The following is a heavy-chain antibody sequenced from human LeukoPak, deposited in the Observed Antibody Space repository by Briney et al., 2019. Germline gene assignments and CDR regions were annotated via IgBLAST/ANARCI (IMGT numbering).Heavy chain of an antibody. CDR3: ARSSGTDSGWWYWFDP. D-gene: IGHD6-19*01. V-gene: IGHV3-30*02. Sequence: PGGSLRLSCAASGFTFSSYGMHWVRQAPGKGLEWVAFIRYDGSNKYYADSVEGRLTISRGNSEKTLYLQMNSLITDDTAVVYWARSSGTDSGWWYWFDPWGQGNLVTVSS. J-gene: IGHJ5*02. CDR2: IRYDGSNK. CDR1: GFTFSSYG.